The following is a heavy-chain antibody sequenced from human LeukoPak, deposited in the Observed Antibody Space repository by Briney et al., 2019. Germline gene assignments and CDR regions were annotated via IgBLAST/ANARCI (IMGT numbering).Heavy chain of an antibody. CDR2: IYYSGST. CDR3: ARGPSSIAAACSFDY. V-gene: IGHV4-59*01. D-gene: IGHD6-13*01. CDR1: GGSISSYY. J-gene: IGHJ4*02. Sequence: SETLSLTCTVSGGSISSYYWSWIRQPPGKGLEWIGYIYYSGSTNYNPSLKSRVTISVDTSKNQFSLKLSSVTAADTAVYYCARGPSSIAAACSFDYWGQGTLVTVSS.